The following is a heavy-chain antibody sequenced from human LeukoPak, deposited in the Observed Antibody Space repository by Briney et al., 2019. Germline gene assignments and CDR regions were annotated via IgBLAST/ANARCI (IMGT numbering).Heavy chain of an antibody. D-gene: IGHD6-19*01. Sequence: SETLSLTCTVSGYSISSGYYWGWIRPPPGKGLEWIGSIYYSGSTYYNPSLKSRVTISVDTSKNQFSLKLSSVTAADTAVYYYARDNSGWPLRPFDYWGQGTLVTVSS. CDR1: GYSISSGYY. CDR3: ARDNSGWPLRPFDY. J-gene: IGHJ4*02. CDR2: IYYSGST. V-gene: IGHV4-38-2*02.